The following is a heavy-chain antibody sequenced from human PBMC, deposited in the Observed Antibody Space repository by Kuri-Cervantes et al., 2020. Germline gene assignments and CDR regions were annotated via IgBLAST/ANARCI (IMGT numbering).Heavy chain of an antibody. CDR2: IKSDGTER. Sequence: GGSLRLSCAASGFALTNYWMTWVRQAPGKGLEWVANIKSDGTERNYVDSVKGRFTISRDSAKNSLYLQMNSLRAEDTALYYCAKDDSGDLMGAFDIWGQGTMVTVSS. CDR1: GFALTNYW. CDR3: AKDDSGDLMGAFDI. V-gene: IGHV3-7*03. J-gene: IGHJ3*02. D-gene: IGHD2-8*01.